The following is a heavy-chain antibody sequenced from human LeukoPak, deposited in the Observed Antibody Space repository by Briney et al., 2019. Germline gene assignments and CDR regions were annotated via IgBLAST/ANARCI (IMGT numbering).Heavy chain of an antibody. J-gene: IGHJ3*02. Sequence: GASVNVSCKASGGTFSSYAISWVRQAPGQGLEWMGGIIPIFGTANYAQKFQGRVTITTDESTSTAYMELSSLRSEDTAVYYCAREGSSSPDAFDIWGQGTMVTVSS. CDR1: GGTFSSYA. V-gene: IGHV1-69*05. D-gene: IGHD6-6*01. CDR2: IIPIFGTA. CDR3: AREGSSSPDAFDI.